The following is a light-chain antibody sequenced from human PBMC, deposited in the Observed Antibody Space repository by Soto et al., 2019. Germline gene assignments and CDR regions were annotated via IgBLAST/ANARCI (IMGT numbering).Light chain of an antibody. J-gene: IGLJ3*02. V-gene: IGLV7-46*01. Sequence: QAVVTQEPSVPVSPGATVTLTCGSSTGPVPRTHWPDWFQQKPGQAPRTIIYDTTTKESWTPARFSGSRLGGKAALTLSGAQPEEEGDCYGLLSCGPPWVFGGGTKVTVL. CDR2: DTT. CDR3: LLSCGPPWV. CDR1: TGPVPRTHW.